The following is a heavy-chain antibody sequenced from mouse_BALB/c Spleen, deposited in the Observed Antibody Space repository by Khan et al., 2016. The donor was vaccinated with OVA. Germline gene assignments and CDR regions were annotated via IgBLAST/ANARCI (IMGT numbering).Heavy chain of an antibody. Sequence: QVQLKQSGAELAKPGASVKMSCKASGYTFTNYWMHWVKQRPGQGLEWIGYIDPTTGYTEYNQKFKDKATLTADKSSSTAYMQLSSLTSEDSAVXYCTSRGSTYTWFGYWGQGTLVTVSA. V-gene: IGHV1-7*01. CDR3: TSRGSTYTWFGY. CDR2: IDPTTGYT. D-gene: IGHD1-1*01. J-gene: IGHJ3*01. CDR1: GYTFTNYW.